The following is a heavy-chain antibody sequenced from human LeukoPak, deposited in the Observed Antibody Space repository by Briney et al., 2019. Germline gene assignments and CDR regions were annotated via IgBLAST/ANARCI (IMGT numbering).Heavy chain of an antibody. CDR3: ARAAYSSTWYSRYFDL. Sequence: GGSLRLSCAASGFSLNNYAMSWVRQAPGKGLECVSGMSGGTGTTYYADSVKGRFTISRDNSKNTLYLQMNSLRAGDTAVYYCARAAYSSTWYSRYFDLWGRGTLVTVSS. V-gene: IGHV3-23*01. CDR1: GFSLNNYA. D-gene: IGHD6-13*01. CDR2: MSGGTGTT. J-gene: IGHJ2*01.